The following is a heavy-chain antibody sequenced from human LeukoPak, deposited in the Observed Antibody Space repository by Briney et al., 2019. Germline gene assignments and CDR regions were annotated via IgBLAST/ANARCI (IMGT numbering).Heavy chain of an antibody. D-gene: IGHD3-3*01. CDR2: IYYSGSS. Sequence: SETLSLTCTVSGGSISDYYWSWIRQPPGKGLEWIGYIYYSGSSNYNPSLKSRVTISVDTSKNQFSLNLNSVTAADTAMYCCARGARFSGAYYFDYWGQGTLVTVSS. CDR3: ARGARFSGAYYFDY. J-gene: IGHJ4*02. V-gene: IGHV4-59*01. CDR1: GGSISDYY.